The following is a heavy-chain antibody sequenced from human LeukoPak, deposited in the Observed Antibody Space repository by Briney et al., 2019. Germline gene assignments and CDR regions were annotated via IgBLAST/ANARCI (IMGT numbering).Heavy chain of an antibody. V-gene: IGHV3-30*04. CDR1: GFTFSSYA. D-gene: IGHD3-9*01. CDR2: ISYDGSNK. J-gene: IGHJ4*02. Sequence: GGSLRLSCAASGFTFSSYAMPWVRQAPGKGLEWVAVISYDGSNKYYADSVKGRFTISRDNAKNSLSLQLNSLRVEDTAVYYCARGHYDVLAASYKWTPDYWGQGTLVTVSS. CDR3: ARGHYDVLAASYKWTPDY.